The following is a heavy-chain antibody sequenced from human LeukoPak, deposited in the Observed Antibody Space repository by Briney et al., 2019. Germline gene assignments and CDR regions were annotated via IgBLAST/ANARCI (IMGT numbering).Heavy chain of an antibody. CDR1: GGSINSGSQY. V-gene: IGHV4-61*02. CDR2: IYTSGGT. J-gene: IGHJ4*02. CDR3: ARVGGDYLSFAY. Sequence: SETLSLTCTVSGGSINSGSQYWSWIRQPAGKGLEWIGRIYTSGGTNYNPSLKSRVTISVDTSKNQFSLKLSSVTAADTAVYYCARVGGDYLSFAYWGQGTLVTVSS. D-gene: IGHD4-17*01.